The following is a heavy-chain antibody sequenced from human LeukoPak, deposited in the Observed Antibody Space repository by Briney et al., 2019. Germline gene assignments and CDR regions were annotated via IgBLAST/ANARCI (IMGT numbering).Heavy chain of an antibody. CDR3: AKDRMGYCSHGRCFFDAFDV. CDR1: GFTFSSYE. D-gene: IGHD2-15*01. CDR2: ISSSGSTI. J-gene: IGHJ3*01. V-gene: IGHV3-48*03. Sequence: GGSLRLSCAASGFTFSSYEMNWVRQAPGKGLEWVSYISSSGSTIYYADSVKGRFTISRDNAKNSLYLQMNSLRAEDTAVYYCAKDRMGYCSHGRCFFDAFDVWGQGTMVTVSS.